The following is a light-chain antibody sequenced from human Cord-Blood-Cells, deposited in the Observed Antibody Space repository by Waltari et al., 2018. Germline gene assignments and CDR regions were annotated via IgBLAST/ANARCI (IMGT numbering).Light chain of an antibody. CDR3: QQYNSYSLT. CDR2: KAS. Sequence: DIQMPQSPSTLSASVGDRVTITCRASQSISSWLAWYHQKPGKAPKLLIYKASSLESGVPSRFSGSGSGTEFTLTISSLQPDDFATYYCQQYNSYSLTFGGGTKEEIK. CDR1: QSISSW. V-gene: IGKV1-5*03. J-gene: IGKJ4*01.